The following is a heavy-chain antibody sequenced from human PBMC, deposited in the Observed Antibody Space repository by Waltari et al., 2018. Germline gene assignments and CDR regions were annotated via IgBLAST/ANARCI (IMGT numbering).Heavy chain of an antibody. D-gene: IGHD6-19*01. CDR3: ARVTAVTGTGGMDV. CDR1: AGSISRRSYY. CDR2: VYSSVRT. Sequence: QVQLQESGPGLVKPSQTLSLTCTVSAGSISRRSYYWRWVRQPPGKGLEWIGYVYSSVRTYYNPSLMTRVDISKHTSTNQFSLKLTSVTAADTAVYYCARVTAVTGTGGMDVWGQGTTVIVSS. V-gene: IGHV4-30-4*01. J-gene: IGHJ6*02.